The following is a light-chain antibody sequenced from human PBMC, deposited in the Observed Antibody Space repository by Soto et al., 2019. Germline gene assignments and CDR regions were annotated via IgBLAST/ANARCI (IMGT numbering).Light chain of an antibody. CDR3: QQYFASSWT. CDR2: ATS. Sequence: EIVLTQSPGTLSSSPGERATLSCRASQSIANRYFAWYQHKPGQAPRLLIYATSSRATGIPDRFGGSGSGTDFTLTINRLEPEDFAVYYCQQYFASSWTFGQGTKV. CDR1: QSIANRY. V-gene: IGKV3-20*01. J-gene: IGKJ1*01.